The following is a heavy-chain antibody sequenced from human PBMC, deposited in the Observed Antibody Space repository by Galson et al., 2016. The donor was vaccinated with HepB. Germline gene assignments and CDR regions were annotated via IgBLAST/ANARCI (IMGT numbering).Heavy chain of an antibody. CDR2: INSDGSST. CDR3: AKAYGSGSSFYYYYGMHV. CDR1: GFTFSSYW. Sequence: SLRLSCAASGFTFSSYWMHWVRQAPGKGLVWVPRINSDGSSTSYADSVKGRFTISRDNAKNTLYLQMNSLRAEDTAVYYCAKAYGSGSSFYYYYGMHVWGRGTTVTVSS. D-gene: IGHD3-10*01. J-gene: IGHJ6*02. V-gene: IGHV3-74*01.